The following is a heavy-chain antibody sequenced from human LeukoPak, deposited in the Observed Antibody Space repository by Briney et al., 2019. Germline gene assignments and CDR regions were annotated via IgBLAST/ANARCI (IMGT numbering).Heavy chain of an antibody. CDR1: GFTFTTYW. CDR3: ARATQYCSGGSCYDTWFDP. Sequence: PGGSLRLSCAASGFTFTTYWMNWVRQAPGKGLEWVSSISSRSSYRYYADSMKGRFTISRDNAKNSLYLQMNSLRAEDTAVYYCARATQYCSGGSCYDTWFDPWGQGTLVTVSS. D-gene: IGHD2-15*01. V-gene: IGHV3-21*01. J-gene: IGHJ5*02. CDR2: ISSRSSYR.